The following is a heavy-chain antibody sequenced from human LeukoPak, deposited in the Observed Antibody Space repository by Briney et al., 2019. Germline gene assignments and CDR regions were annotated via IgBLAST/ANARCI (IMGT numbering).Heavy chain of an antibody. CDR3: ARGKIVAATRDYYYYYMDV. CDR2: INPNSGGT. V-gene: IGHV1-2*02. D-gene: IGHD2-15*01. CDR1: GYTFTGYY. Sequence: ASVKVSCKASGYTFTGYYMHWVRQAPGQGLEWMGWINPNSGGTNYAQKFQGRVTMTRDTSISTAYMELSRLRSDDTAVYYCARGKIVAATRDYYYYYMDVWGKGTTVTVSS. J-gene: IGHJ6*03.